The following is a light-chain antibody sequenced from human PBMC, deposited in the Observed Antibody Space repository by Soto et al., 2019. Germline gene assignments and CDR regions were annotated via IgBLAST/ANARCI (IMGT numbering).Light chain of an antibody. J-gene: IGKJ1*01. Sequence: DIVLTQSPATLSLSPGDRATLSCRASQSVGTSLAWYKQQPGQAPRLLIHDAAYRASGIPERFRGSGSGTAFSLSISSLEPDDFAVYYCQHRSIWPRSFGRGTKVEV. V-gene: IGKV3-11*01. CDR3: QHRSIWPRS. CDR2: DAA. CDR1: QSVGTS.